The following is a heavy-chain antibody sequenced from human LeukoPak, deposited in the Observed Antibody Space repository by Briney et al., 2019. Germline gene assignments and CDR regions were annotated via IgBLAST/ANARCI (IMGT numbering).Heavy chain of an antibody. CDR2: ISSSSSTI. CDR1: GFTFSSYS. D-gene: IGHD5-12*01. Sequence: PGGSLRLSCAASGFTFSSYSMNWVRQAPGKGLEWVSYISSSSSTIYYADSVKGRFTISRDNAKNSLYLQMNSLRADDTAVYNCAREWNGYDYVGEDYWGQGTLVTVSS. CDR3: AREWNGYDYVGEDY. V-gene: IGHV3-48*01. J-gene: IGHJ4*02.